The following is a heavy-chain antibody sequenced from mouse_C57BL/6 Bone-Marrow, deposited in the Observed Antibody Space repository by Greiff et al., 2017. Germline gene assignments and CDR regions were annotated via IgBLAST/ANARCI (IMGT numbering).Heavy chain of an antibody. CDR3: ARDYDYLFDY. Sequence: VKLQQSGAELARPGASVKLSCKASGYTFTSYGISWVKQSTGQGLEWIGEIYPRSGNTYYNEKFKGKATLTADKSSSTAYMELRSLTSEDSAVYFCARDYDYLFDYWGQGTTLTVSS. V-gene: IGHV1-81*01. CDR2: IYPRSGNT. CDR1: GYTFTSYG. D-gene: IGHD2-4*01. J-gene: IGHJ2*01.